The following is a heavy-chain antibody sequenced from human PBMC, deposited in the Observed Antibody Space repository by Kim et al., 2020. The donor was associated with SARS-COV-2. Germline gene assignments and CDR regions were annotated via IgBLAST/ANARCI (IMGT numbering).Heavy chain of an antibody. V-gene: IGHV3-7*03. J-gene: IGHJ4*02. CDR3: ASAGYYYDTRDFDY. Sequence: YSLKGRFTISRDDAKSSRSLQMDSLRVEDTAMYYCASAGYYYDTRDFDYWGQGTLVTVSS. D-gene: IGHD3-22*01.